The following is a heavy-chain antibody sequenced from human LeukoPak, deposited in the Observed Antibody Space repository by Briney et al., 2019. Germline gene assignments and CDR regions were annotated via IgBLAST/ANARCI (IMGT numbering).Heavy chain of an antibody. D-gene: IGHD3-16*02. CDR2: ISSSGSTI. CDR3: ARGAYDYVWGSYRYSGEVFDY. Sequence: AGGSLRLSCAASGFTFSSYEMNWVRQAPGKGLEWVSYISSSGSTIYYADSVKGRFTISRDNAKNSLYLQMNSLRAEDTAVYYCARGAYDYVWGSYRYSGEVFDYWGQGTLVTVSS. CDR1: GFTFSSYE. J-gene: IGHJ4*02. V-gene: IGHV3-48*03.